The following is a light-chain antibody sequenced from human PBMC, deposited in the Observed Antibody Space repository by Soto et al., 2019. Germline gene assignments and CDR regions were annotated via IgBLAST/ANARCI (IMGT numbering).Light chain of an antibody. J-gene: IGKJ1*01. CDR2: GAS. V-gene: IGKV3-20*01. CDR3: QQYGSSPR. Sequence: EIVMTQSPATLSVSPGERATLSCRASQSVSSNLAWYQQKPGQAPRLLIDGASSRASGIPDRFSGSGSGTDFTLTISRLEPEDFAVYYCQQYGSSPRFGQGTKVDIK. CDR1: QSVSSN.